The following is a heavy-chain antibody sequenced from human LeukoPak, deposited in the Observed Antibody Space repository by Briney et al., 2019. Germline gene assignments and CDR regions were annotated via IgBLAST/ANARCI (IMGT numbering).Heavy chain of an antibody. Sequence: GASVKVSCKTSGYTFTDYYMFWLRQAPGQGLEWVGWINPNSGDTHYAQKFQGRVTMTRDTSISTAYMELSRLISDDTAVYYCARDRGSRNILTDYFDYWGQGTLVTVPS. D-gene: IGHD3-9*01. CDR3: ARDRGSRNILTDYFDY. V-gene: IGHV1-2*02. CDR1: GYTFTDYY. J-gene: IGHJ4*02. CDR2: INPNSGDT.